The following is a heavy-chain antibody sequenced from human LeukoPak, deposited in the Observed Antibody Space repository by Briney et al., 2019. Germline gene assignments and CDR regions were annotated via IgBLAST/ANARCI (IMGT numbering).Heavy chain of an antibody. D-gene: IGHD5-18*01. Sequence: GGSLRLSCAASGFIFSAYAMSWVRQAPGQGLEWVSVIGTGGETHYADSVRGRFTISRSNFKNTLYLQMNSLRAEDTAVYYCAKPVKVTPKYFDSWGQGTLVTVSS. V-gene: IGHV3-23*01. CDR1: GFIFSAYA. CDR2: IGTGGET. CDR3: AKPVKVTPKYFDS. J-gene: IGHJ4*02.